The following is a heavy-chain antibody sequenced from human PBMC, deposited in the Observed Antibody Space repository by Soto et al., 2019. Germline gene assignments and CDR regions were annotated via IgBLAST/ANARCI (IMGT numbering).Heavy chain of an antibody. J-gene: IGHJ4*01. CDR1: GDSVSSNSAA. CDR2: TYYRSKWYN. V-gene: IGHV6-1*01. D-gene: IGHD3-10*01. CDR3: SSWRWSGDYYSTLDY. Sequence: SQTLSLTCVISGDSVSSNSAAWNWIRQSPSRGLEWLGRTYYRSKWYNDYAVSVKSRITINPDTSKNQFSLQLNSVTPEDTAVYYCSSWRWSGDYYSTLDYWGQRTLVTGSS.